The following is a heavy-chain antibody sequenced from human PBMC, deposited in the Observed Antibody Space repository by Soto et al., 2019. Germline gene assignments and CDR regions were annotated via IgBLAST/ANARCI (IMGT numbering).Heavy chain of an antibody. J-gene: IGHJ6*02. D-gene: IGHD6-13*01. CDR2: ISSTTNYI. CDR1: GFIFTRYS. CDR3: AICSWYQYGMDV. Sequence: GGSLRLSCAASGFIFTRYSMNWVRQAPGKGLEWVSSISSTTNYIYYADSVKGRFTISRDNSKNTLYLQMNSLRAEDTAVYYCAICSWYQYGMDVWGQGTTVTVSS. V-gene: IGHV3-21*01.